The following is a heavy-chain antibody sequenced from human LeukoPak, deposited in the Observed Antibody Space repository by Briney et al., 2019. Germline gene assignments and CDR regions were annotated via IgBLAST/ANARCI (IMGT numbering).Heavy chain of an antibody. CDR1: GFIFRRYA. V-gene: IGHV3-30-3*01. D-gene: IGHD6-13*01. CDR2: ISYDESNK. Sequence: GRSLRLSCAGSGFIFRRYAMNWVRQAPGKGLDWVAVISYDESNKYFAGCVKGRFTISRDNSKNTLFVQMNSLRAEDTAMYYCATELRIATAGFDYFEHWGQGTLVTVSS. CDR3: ATELRIATAGFDYFEH. J-gene: IGHJ4*02.